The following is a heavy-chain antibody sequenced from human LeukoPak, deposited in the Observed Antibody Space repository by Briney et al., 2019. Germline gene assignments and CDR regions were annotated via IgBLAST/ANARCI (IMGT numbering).Heavy chain of an antibody. D-gene: IGHD3-3*01. J-gene: IGHJ4*02. V-gene: IGHV1-69*04. CDR3: ARDAASDYDFWSGYYFDDY. CDR1: GGTFSSYA. Sequence: ASVKVSCKASGGTFSSYAISWVRQAPGQGLEWMGRIIPILGIANYAQKFQGRVTITADKSTSTAYMELSSLRSEDTAVYYCARDAASDYDFWSGYYFDDYWGQGTLVTVSS. CDR2: IIPILGIA.